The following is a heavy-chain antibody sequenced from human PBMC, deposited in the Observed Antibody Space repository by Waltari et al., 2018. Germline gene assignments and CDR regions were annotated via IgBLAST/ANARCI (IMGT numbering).Heavy chain of an antibody. CDR2: IKQDGSEK. D-gene: IGHD3-10*01. V-gene: IGHV3-7*01. CDR1: GVTFSSYW. Sequence: EVQLVESGGGLVQPGGSLRLSCAASGVTFSSYWMSWVRQAPGKGLGWVANIKQDGSEKYYVDSVKGRFTISRDNAKNSLYLEMNSLRAEDKAVYYCARDLWFYGSGSSTGLWGEGTLVTVSS. J-gene: IGHJ4*02. CDR3: ARDLWFYGSGSSTGL.